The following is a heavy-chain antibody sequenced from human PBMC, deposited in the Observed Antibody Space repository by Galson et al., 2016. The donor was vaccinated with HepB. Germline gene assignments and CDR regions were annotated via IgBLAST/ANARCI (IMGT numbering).Heavy chain of an antibody. CDR2: INAGNGDT. Sequence: SVKVSCKASGYTFASYTLHWVRQAPGQGLEWMGWINAGNGDTRYSQKFQGRVTITRDTFAGTAYMRLSSMRSEDTAIFYCARGGLGPAAGPLPFDFWCQGTLVTVSS. J-gene: IGHJ4*02. V-gene: IGHV1-3*01. D-gene: IGHD6-13*01. CDR1: GYTFASYT. CDR3: ARGGLGPAAGPLPFDF.